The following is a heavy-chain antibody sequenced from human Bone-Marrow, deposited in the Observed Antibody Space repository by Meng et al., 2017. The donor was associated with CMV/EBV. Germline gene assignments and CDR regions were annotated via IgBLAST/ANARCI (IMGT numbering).Heavy chain of an antibody. CDR1: GGSISSSSYY. CDR2: IYYSGST. J-gene: IGHJ5*02. D-gene: IGHD1-1*01. CDR3: ARLYLEVDLPNWFNP. V-gene: IGHV4-39*01. Sequence: SETLSLTCTVSGGSISSSSYYWGWIRQPPGKGLEWIGSIYYSGSTYYNPSLKSRVTISVDTAKNQFSLKLSSVTAADTAVYYCARLYLEVDLPNWFNPWCQGPLSTVPS.